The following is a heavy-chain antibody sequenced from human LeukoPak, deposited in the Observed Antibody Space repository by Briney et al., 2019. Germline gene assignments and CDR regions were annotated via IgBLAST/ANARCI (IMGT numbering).Heavy chain of an antibody. CDR3: ARGLNNRKSGRRFDVFEI. D-gene: IGHD1-14*01. V-gene: IGHV3-66*01. J-gene: IGHJ3*02. Sequence: GGSLRLSCAASGFTVSSKYMSWVRQAPGKGLEWVSVIYSGGSTYYADSVKGRFTISRDNSKNTLYLQMNSLRAEDTAVYYCARGLNNRKSGRRFDVFEIWGQGTMVTVSS. CDR1: GFTVSSKY. CDR2: IYSGGST.